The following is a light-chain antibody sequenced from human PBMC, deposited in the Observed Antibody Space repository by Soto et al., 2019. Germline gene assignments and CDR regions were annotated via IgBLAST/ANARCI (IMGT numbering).Light chain of an antibody. Sequence: EIVMTQSPATLSVSPGERATLSCRASQSVSSNFAWYQQKPGQAPRLLIYGASTRATGIPARFSGSGSGTEFTLTISSLQSEDFAVYYCQQYTNWPPITFGQGTLLE. CDR1: QSVSSN. CDR3: QQYTNWPPIT. V-gene: IGKV3-15*01. CDR2: GAS. J-gene: IGKJ5*01.